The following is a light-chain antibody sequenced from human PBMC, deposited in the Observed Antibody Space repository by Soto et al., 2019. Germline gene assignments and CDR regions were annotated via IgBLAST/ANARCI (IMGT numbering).Light chain of an antibody. CDR1: QSLAYSDGNTY. V-gene: IGKV2-30*01. Sequence: DVVMTQSPLSLPVTLGQPASISCRSSQSLAYSDGNTYLNWFQQRPGQSPRRLIYKVSNRDSGVPDRVSGSGSGTGFKLKISRVEAEDVGVYYCMHGTHWPPYTFGQGTKLEIK. CDR2: KVS. CDR3: MHGTHWPPYT. J-gene: IGKJ2*01.